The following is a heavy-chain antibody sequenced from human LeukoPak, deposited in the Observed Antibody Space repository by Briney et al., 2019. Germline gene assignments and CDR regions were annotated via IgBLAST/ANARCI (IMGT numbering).Heavy chain of an antibody. J-gene: IGHJ2*01. CDR2: IYTSGST. V-gene: IGHV4-61*02. CDR1: GGSISSGSYY. CDR3: ARGLLVEHTYYWYFDL. D-gene: IGHD2-21*01. Sequence: PSETLSLTCTVSGGSISSGSYYWSWIRQPAGKGLEWIGRIYTSGSTNYNPSLKSRVTISVDTSKNQFSLKLSSVTAADTAVYYCARGLLVEHTYYWYFDLWGRGTLVTVSS.